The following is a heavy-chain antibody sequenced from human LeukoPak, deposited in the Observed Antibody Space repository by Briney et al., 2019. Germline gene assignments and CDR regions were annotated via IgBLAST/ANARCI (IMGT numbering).Heavy chain of an antibody. D-gene: IGHD5-18*01. CDR2: ISGGVGST. V-gene: IGHV3-23*01. CDR1: GFTFSSNA. Sequence: PGGSLRLSCAASGFTFSSNAMSWVRQAPGKGLEWVSTISGGVGSTYYTDSVKGRFTISRDSSKNTLYLQMNTLRAEDTALYYCAKGRYTYDTDFDSWGQGTLATVSS. J-gene: IGHJ4*02. CDR3: AKGRYTYDTDFDS.